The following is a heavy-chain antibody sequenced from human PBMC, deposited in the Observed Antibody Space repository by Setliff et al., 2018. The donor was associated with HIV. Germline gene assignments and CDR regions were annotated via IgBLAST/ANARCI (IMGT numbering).Heavy chain of an antibody. J-gene: IGHJ4*02. CDR3: ARDTAFLKEGTDY. CDR1: GDSISGSDYY. Sequence: SETLSLTCTVSGDSISGSDYYWAWIRQPPGKGLEWIGSVYYNGVTYYNPSLKSRVTISVDTSKNQFSLRLNSVSAADTAVYFCARDTAFLKEGTDYWGQGTLVTVSS. CDR2: VYYNGVT. V-gene: IGHV4-39*02. D-gene: IGHD5-18*01.